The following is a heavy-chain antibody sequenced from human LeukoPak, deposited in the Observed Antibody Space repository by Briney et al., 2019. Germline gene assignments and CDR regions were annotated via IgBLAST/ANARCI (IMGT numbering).Heavy chain of an antibody. Sequence: PGGSLRLSCAASGFTFSNYWMNWGRRAPGKGLEWGANIKRDGSEKYYVDSVRGRFTISRDNVKNSLYLQLSSLKAEDTGIYYCARDVYYYDSSGHDFWGQGTLVTVSS. CDR3: ARDVYYYDSSGHDF. V-gene: IGHV3-7*01. CDR2: IKRDGSEK. D-gene: IGHD3-22*01. CDR1: GFTFSNYW. J-gene: IGHJ4*02.